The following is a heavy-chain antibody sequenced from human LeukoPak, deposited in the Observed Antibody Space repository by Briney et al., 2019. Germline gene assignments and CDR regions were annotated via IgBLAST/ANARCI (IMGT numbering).Heavy chain of an antibody. D-gene: IGHD2-2*01. CDR2: IIPIFGTA. V-gene: IGHV1-69*06. J-gene: IGHJ5*02. CDR1: GGTFSSYA. CDR3: ASGNIVVVPAAGVDNWFDP. Sequence: SVQVSCKASGGTFSSYAISWVRQAPGQGLEWMGGIIPIFGTANYAQKFQGRVTITADKSTSTAYMELSSLRSEDTAVYYCASGNIVVVPAAGVDNWFDPWGQGTLVTVSS.